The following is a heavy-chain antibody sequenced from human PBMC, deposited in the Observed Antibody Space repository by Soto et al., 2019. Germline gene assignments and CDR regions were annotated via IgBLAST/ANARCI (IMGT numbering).Heavy chain of an antibody. Sequence: QVQLVQSGAEVRKSGSSVTVSCKASGGTFSNYAISWVRQAPGQGLEWMGGIIPIVGTGSYAQKFQGRVTITADDPTTTAYMELSSLRFEDTAVYYCARVVILVPTASTHYYYHMDVWGPGTTVTVSS. CDR3: ARVVILVPTASTHYYYHMDV. D-gene: IGHD2-2*01. J-gene: IGHJ6*02. CDR1: GGTFSNYA. CDR2: IIPIVGTG. V-gene: IGHV1-69*01.